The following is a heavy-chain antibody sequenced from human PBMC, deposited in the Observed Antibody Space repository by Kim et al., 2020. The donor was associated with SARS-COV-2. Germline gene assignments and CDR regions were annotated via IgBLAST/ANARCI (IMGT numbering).Heavy chain of an antibody. J-gene: IGHJ3*02. CDR3: ERMYSSGYAFAI. Sequence: SETLSLTCAVSGGSISSSNWWSWVRQPPGKGLEWIGEIYHSDSTNYNPSLKSRGTISVDKSKNQFSLKLSSVTAADTAVYYCERMYSSGYAFAIWGQGTMVTVSS. CDR2: IYHSDST. V-gene: IGHV4-4*02. D-gene: IGHD6-25*01. CDR1: GGSISSSNW.